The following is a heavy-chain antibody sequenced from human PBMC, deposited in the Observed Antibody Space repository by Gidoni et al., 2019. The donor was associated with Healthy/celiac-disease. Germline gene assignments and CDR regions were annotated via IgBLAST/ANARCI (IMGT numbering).Heavy chain of an antibody. CDR2: IYYSGST. Sequence: QLQLQESGPGLVKPSETLSSTCTVAGGSTSSSSYYWGWIRQPPGKGLEWIGSIYYSGSTYYNPSLKSRGTISVDTSKNQFSLKLSSVTAADTAVYYCARHSSYYGPRGGGRTSRKTCYFDYWGQGTLVTVSS. V-gene: IGHV4-39*01. CDR1: GGSTSSSSYY. CDR3: ARHSSYYGPRGGGRTSRKTCYFDY. J-gene: IGHJ4*02. D-gene: IGHD3-10*01.